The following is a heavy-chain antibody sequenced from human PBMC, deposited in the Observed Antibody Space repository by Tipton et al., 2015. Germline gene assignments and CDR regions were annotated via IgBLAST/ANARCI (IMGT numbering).Heavy chain of an antibody. CDR1: GGSISRDY. CDR2: LLHSGTT. Sequence: LRLSCTVSGGSISRDYWTWIRQPPGRGLEWIGNLLHSGTTNYNPSLRSRVTISIDTSNNQFSLRRTSVTAADTAVYYCARDSSSLYTGTYFFADGGRRTLVAVSS. CDR3: ARDSSSLYTGTYFFAD. D-gene: IGHD1-26*01. V-gene: IGHV4-59*01. J-gene: IGHJ4*02.